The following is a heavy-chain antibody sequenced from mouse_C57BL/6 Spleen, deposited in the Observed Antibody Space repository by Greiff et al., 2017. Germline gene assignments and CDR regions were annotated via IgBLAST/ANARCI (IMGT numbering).Heavy chain of an antibody. V-gene: IGHV1-80*01. Sequence: VQLQQSGAELVKPGASVKISCKASGYAFSSYWMNWVKQRPGKGLEWIGQIYPGDGDTNYNGKFKGKATLTADKSSSTAYMQLSSLTSDDSAVYFCASYYYGSSYRRNAMDYWGQGTSVTVSS. CDR3: ASYYYGSSYRRNAMDY. CDR1: GYAFSSYW. J-gene: IGHJ4*01. CDR2: IYPGDGDT. D-gene: IGHD1-1*01.